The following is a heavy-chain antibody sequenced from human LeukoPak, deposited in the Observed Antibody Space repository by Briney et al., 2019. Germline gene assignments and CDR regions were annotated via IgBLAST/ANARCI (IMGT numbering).Heavy chain of an antibody. V-gene: IGHV3-33*06. CDR2: IWYDGSNK. CDR1: GFTFSSYG. J-gene: IGHJ4*02. CDR3: AKGVTTVNTGIDY. Sequence: GGSLRLSCAASGFTFSSYGMHWVRQAPGKGLEWVAVIWYDGSNKYYADSVKGRFTISRDNSNNTLYLQMNSLRAEDTAVYYCAKGVTTVNTGIDYWGQGTLVTVSS. D-gene: IGHD4-17*01.